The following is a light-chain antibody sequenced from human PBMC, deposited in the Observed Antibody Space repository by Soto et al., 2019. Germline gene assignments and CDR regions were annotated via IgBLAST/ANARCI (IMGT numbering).Light chain of an antibody. CDR1: QDINNF. J-gene: IGKJ1*01. Sequence: DIQMTQSPSSLSASVGDRVTITCRASQDINNFLAWFQQKPGRAPKLLIYQASSLENGVPSRFSGSGSGTEFSLTISSLQPDDFATYYCQQYSSHSTFGQGTKVDI. CDR3: QQYSSHST. V-gene: IGKV1-5*03. CDR2: QAS.